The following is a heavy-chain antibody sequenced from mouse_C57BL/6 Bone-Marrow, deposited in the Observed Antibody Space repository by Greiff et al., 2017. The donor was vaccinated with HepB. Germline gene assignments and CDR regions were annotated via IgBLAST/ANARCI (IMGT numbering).Heavy chain of an antibody. V-gene: IGHV1-63*01. Sequence: VQLQHSGAELVRPGTSVKMSCKASGYTFTNYWIGWAKQRPGHGLEWIGDIYPGGGYTNYNEKFKGKATLTADKSSSTAYMQFSSLTSEDAAIYYCARGGYLGYFDVWGTGTTVTVSA. J-gene: IGHJ1*03. CDR2: IYPGGGYT. CDR3: ARGGYLGYFDV. CDR1: GYTFTNYW. D-gene: IGHD2-14*01.